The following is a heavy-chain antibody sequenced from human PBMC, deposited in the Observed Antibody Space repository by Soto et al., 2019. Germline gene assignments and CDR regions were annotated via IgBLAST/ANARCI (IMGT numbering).Heavy chain of an antibody. D-gene: IGHD3-16*01. V-gene: IGHV3-23*01. CDR2: ISATGGGT. CDR3: AKDRRAGGNSAFYFDF. Sequence: LRLSCEASVFKFSNYAMSWVRQAPGKGLEWVSLISATGGGTYYADSVKGRFTISRDNSHNTLYLQVHSLTAEDTAVYYCAKDRRAGGNSAFYFDFWGQGAQVTVSS. J-gene: IGHJ4*02. CDR1: VFKFSNYA.